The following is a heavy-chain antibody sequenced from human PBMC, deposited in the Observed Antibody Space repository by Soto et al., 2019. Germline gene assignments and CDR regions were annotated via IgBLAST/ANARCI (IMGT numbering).Heavy chain of an antibody. D-gene: IGHD2-15*01. Sequence: SLTCAVPGYSISSDNWLGWIRQPPGKGLEWIGSIYHTGITYFNPSLKSRLTISLETSKNQLSLNLSSVTAADTAVYYCARRVVAPVAAFDYWGQGTLVTVSS. CDR2: IYHTGIT. V-gene: IGHV4-38-2*01. J-gene: IGHJ4*02. CDR1: GYSISSDNW. CDR3: ARRVVAPVAAFDY.